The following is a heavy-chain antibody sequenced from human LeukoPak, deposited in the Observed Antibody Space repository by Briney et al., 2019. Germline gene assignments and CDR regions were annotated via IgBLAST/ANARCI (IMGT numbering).Heavy chain of an antibody. J-gene: IGHJ4*02. Sequence: PGASVKVSCKASGXTFTGYYIHWVRQAPGQGLEWMGWMNPNSGGTNYAQKFQGRVTMTRDTSISTAYVDLTSLRSDDTAVYYCAREVASGSWDYWGQGTLVTFSS. V-gene: IGHV1-2*02. CDR3: AREVASGSWDY. CDR1: GXTFTGYY. CDR2: MNPNSGGT. D-gene: IGHD3-10*01.